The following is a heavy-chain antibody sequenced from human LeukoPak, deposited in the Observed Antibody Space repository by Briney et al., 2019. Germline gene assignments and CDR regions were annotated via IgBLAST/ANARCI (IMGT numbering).Heavy chain of an antibody. CDR2: IWYDGSNK. D-gene: IGHD2-15*01. CDR1: GFTFSSYG. J-gene: IGHJ4*02. V-gene: IGHV3-30*02. Sequence: GGSLRLSCAASGFTFSSYGMHWVRQAPGKGLEWVAFIWYDGSNKYYADSVKGRFTISRDNSRNTLFLQMSSLRAEDTAVYYCATDRATQYFDYWGQGTLVSVSS. CDR3: ATDRATQYFDY.